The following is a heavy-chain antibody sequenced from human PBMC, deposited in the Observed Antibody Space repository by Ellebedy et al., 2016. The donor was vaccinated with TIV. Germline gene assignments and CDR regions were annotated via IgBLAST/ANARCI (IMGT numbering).Heavy chain of an antibody. CDR2: IYYSGNT. D-gene: IGHD5-12*01. CDR1: GDAIKNNY. CDR3: ARVTGGYDSAGYFDY. J-gene: IGHJ4*02. V-gene: IGHV4-59*01. Sequence: SETLSLTCSVSGDAIKNNYWGWIRQPPGKGLEWIGDIYYSGNTNYNPSLRSRVTISLDTSKNQFSLKVSSVITADTAVYYFARVTGGYDSAGYFDYWGRGTLVTVSS.